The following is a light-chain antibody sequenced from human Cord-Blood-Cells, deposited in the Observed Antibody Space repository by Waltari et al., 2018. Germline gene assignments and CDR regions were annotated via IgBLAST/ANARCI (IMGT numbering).Light chain of an antibody. CDR1: SSYAGGYNY. CDR3: SSYTSSSTLV. J-gene: IGLJ1*01. CDR2: EVS. V-gene: IGLV2-14*01. Sequence: QSALTQPASVSGSPGQSITISCPGTSSYAGGYNYVSWYQQHPGKAPKLMIYEVSNRPSGVSNRFSGSKSGNTASLTISGLQAEDEADYYCSSYTSSSTLVFGTGTKVTVL.